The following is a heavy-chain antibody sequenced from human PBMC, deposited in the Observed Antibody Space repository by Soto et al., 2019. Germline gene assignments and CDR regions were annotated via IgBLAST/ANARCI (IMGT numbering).Heavy chain of an antibody. CDR1: GGAVSSGSYY. D-gene: IGHD3-3*01. CDR2: IYYSGST. V-gene: IGHV4-61*01. J-gene: IGHJ6*02. Sequence: SETLSLTCTVSGGAVSSGSYYWSGIRQPPGKGLEWIGYIYYSGSTNYNPSLKSRVTISVDTSKNQFSLKLSSVTAADTAVYYCARVAYYDFWSGLSGDYYGMDVWGQGTTVTVSS. CDR3: ARVAYYDFWSGLSGDYYGMDV.